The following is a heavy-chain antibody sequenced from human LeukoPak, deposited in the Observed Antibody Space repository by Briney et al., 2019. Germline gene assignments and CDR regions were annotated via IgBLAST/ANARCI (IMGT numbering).Heavy chain of an antibody. Sequence: ASVKFSCKASGYTFTSYFMHWVRQAPGQGLEWIGTINPNDGSTNYAQNFQGRVTMTRDTSTSTFYMELSSLRSEDTALYFCARARGYSGYHPVDYWGQGTLVTVSS. CDR2: INPNDGST. V-gene: IGHV1-46*01. D-gene: IGHD5-12*01. CDR3: ARARGYSGYHPVDY. J-gene: IGHJ4*02. CDR1: GYTFTSYF.